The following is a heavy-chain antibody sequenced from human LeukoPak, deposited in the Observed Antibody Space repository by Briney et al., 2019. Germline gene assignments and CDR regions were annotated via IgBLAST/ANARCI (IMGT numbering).Heavy chain of an antibody. J-gene: IGHJ6*03. Sequence: SETLSLTCTVSGGSIRSSSYYWDWIRQPPGKGLEWIGSIYYSGSTYYNPSLKSRLTMSVDTSKDQFSLKLSSVTAADTAVYYCARDHFYYYDSSGYYRLDYYYYYMDVWGKGTTVTISS. V-gene: IGHV4-39*07. CDR3: ARDHFYYYDSSGYYRLDYYYYYMDV. CDR2: IYYSGST. D-gene: IGHD3-22*01. CDR1: GGSIRSSSYY.